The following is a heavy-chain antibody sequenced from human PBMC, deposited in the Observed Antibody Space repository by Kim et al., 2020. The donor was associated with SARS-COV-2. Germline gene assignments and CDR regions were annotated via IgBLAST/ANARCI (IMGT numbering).Heavy chain of an antibody. V-gene: IGHV4-61*01. CDR1: GDSVTNARYF. CDR2: VYYSGST. Sequence: SETLSLTCNVSGDSVTNARYFWSWIRQPPGQGLEWIGYVYYSGSTNYNSSLKSRITISLYTSQNQFSLELRSLTSSDTAVYFCASDFTDYYDYWGQGILVTVSS. J-gene: IGHJ4*02. CDR3: ASDFTDYYDY.